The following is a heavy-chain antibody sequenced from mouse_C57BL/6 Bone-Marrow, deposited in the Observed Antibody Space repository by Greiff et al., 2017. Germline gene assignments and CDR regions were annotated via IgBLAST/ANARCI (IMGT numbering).Heavy chain of an antibody. V-gene: IGHV5-4*01. CDR2: ISDGGSYT. Sequence: EVKLVESGGGLVKPGGSLKLSCAASGFTFSSYAMSWVRQTPEKRLEWVATISDGGSYTYYPDNVKGRFTISRDNAKNNLYLQMSHLKSEDTAMYYCAREDGAWFAYWGQGTLVPVSA. J-gene: IGHJ3*01. D-gene: IGHD2-3*01. CDR3: AREDGAWFAY. CDR1: GFTFSSYA.